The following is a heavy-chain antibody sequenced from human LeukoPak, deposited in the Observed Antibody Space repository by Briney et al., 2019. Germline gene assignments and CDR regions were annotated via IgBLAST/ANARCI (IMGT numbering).Heavy chain of an antibody. D-gene: IGHD3-3*01. Sequence: GGSLRLSCAAPGFTFSSYAMSWVRQAPGKGLEWVSAISGSGGSTYYADSVKGRFTISRDNSKNTLYLQMNSLRAEDTAVYYCAKGMFWSGYPYYFDYWGQGTLVTVSS. CDR2: ISGSGGST. V-gene: IGHV3-23*01. J-gene: IGHJ4*02. CDR3: AKGMFWSGYPYYFDY. CDR1: GFTFSSYA.